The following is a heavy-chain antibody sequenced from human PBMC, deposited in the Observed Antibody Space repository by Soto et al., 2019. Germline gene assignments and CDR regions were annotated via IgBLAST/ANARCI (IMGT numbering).Heavy chain of an antibody. J-gene: IGHJ1*01. V-gene: IGHV1-18*01. CDR2: ISAYNGNT. CDR3: LGACPPPRV. Sequence: QVQLVQSGAEVKKPGASVKVSCKASGYTFTSYGISWVRQAPGQGLEWMRWISAYNGNTNYDQKLQGRVTMTTDTAPRPADMELRSLRSDDTAVNYCLGACPPPRVWGHVTLVTVSS. D-gene: IGHD3-16*01. CDR1: GYTFTSYG.